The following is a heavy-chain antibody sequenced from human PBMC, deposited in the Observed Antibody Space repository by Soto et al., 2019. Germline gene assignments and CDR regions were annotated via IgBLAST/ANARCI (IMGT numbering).Heavy chain of an antibody. J-gene: IGHJ5*02. Sequence: ASVKVSCKASGYTLTELSIHWVRQAPGKGLEWMGGFDPEDGETIYAQKFQGRVTMTEDTSTDTAYMELSSLRSEDTAVYYCATAENWGLNWFDPWGQGTLVTVSS. CDR1: GYTLTELS. CDR3: ATAENWGLNWFDP. V-gene: IGHV1-24*01. CDR2: FDPEDGET. D-gene: IGHD7-27*01.